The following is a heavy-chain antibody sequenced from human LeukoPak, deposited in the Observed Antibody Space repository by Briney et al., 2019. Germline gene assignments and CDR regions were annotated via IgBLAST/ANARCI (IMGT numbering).Heavy chain of an antibody. CDR2: INHSGST. V-gene: IGHV4-34*01. J-gene: IGHJ5*02. D-gene: IGHD6-13*01. Sequence: SETLSLTCAVYGGSFSGYYWSWIRQPPGKGLEWIGEINHSGSTNYNPSLKSRVTISVDTSKNQFSLKLSSVTAADTAVYYCASVAAARETYNWFDPWGQGTLVTVSS. CDR3: ASVAAARETYNWFDP. CDR1: GGSFSGYY.